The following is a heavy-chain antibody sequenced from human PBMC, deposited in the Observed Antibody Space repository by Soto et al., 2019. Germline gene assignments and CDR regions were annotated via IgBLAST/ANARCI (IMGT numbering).Heavy chain of an antibody. CDR2: ISTGGGST. J-gene: IGHJ4*02. D-gene: IGHD2-21*01. CDR1: GFTFSSYA. Sequence: LRLSCAASGFTFSSYAMHWVRQPPGKGLEWVSGISTGGGSTYYADSVKGRFTISRDNPKNTLYLQMNSLRAEDTAVYYCAKAYLSTLYYFDYWGQGALVTVSS. V-gene: IGHV3-23*01. CDR3: AKAYLSTLYYFDY.